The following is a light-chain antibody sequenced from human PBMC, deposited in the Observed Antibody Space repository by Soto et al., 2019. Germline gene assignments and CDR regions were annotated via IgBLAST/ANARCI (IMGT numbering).Light chain of an antibody. V-gene: IGLV2-14*01. Sequence: QSVLTQPASVSGSPGQSITISCTGTSGDVGGYNYVSWYQQHPGKAPKLMIYDVSNRPSGVSNRFSGSKSGNTASLTISGLQAEDEADYYCSSYTSSSTQIFGGGTQLTVL. J-gene: IGLJ2*01. CDR1: SGDVGGYNY. CDR3: SSYTSSSTQI. CDR2: DVS.